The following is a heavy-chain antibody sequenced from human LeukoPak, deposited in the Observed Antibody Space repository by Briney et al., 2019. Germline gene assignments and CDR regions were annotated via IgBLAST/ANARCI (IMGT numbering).Heavy chain of an antibody. CDR2: IYYNGDT. CDR3: ARGKFTPNGDSFDI. V-gene: IGHV4-59*12. J-gene: IGHJ3*02. Sequence: SETLSLTCSVSGDSITGYSWSWIRQTPGKGLEWIGYIYYNGDTHYNPSLNSRLSISVDTPNNQFSLNLRSVTAADTAVYYCARGKFTPNGDSFDIWGQGTMVTVSS. CDR1: GDSITGYS. D-gene: IGHD2-8*01.